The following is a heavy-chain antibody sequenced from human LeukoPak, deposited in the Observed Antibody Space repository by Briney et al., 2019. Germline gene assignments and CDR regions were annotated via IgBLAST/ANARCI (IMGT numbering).Heavy chain of an antibody. V-gene: IGHV1-8*02. J-gene: IGHJ4*02. CDR3: ARAYTAIILDY. Sequence: GASVKVSCKASGGTFSSYAINWVRQATGQGLEWTGWMNPNSGNTGYAQKFQGRVTMTRNTSISTAYMELSSLRSEDTAVYYCARAYTAIILDYWGQGTLVTVSS. CDR2: MNPNSGNT. D-gene: IGHD5-18*01. CDR1: GGTFSSYA.